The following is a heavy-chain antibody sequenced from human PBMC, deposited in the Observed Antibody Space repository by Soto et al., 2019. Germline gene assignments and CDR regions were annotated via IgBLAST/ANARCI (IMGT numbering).Heavy chain of an antibody. Sequence: QVQLVESGGGVVQPGRSLRLSCAASGFTFSSYAMHWVRQAPGKGLEWVAVISYDGSNKYYADSVKGRFTISRDNSKNTLYLQMNSLRAEDTAVYYCARDPPIWYWGQGTLGTGSS. V-gene: IGHV3-30-3*01. J-gene: IGHJ4*02. D-gene: IGHD2-2*02. CDR2: ISYDGSNK. CDR3: ARDPPIWY. CDR1: GFTFSSYA.